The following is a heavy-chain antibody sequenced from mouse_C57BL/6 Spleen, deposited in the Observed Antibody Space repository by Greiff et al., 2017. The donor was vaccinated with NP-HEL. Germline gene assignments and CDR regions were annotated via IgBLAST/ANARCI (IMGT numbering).Heavy chain of an antibody. CDR3: ARKGVATYWYFDV. J-gene: IGHJ1*03. D-gene: IGHD1-1*02. CDR1: GYTFTDYN. CDR2: INPNNGGT. Sequence: EVQLQQSGPELVKPGASVKIPCKASGYTFTDYNMDWVKQSHGKSLEWIGDINPNNGGTIYNQKFKGKATLTVDKSPSTAYMELRSLTSEDTAVYYCARKGVATYWYFDVWGTGTTVTVSS. V-gene: IGHV1-18*01.